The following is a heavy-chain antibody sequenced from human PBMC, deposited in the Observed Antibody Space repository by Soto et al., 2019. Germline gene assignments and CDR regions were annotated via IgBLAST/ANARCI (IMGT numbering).Heavy chain of an antibody. CDR2: IIPIFGTA. D-gene: IGHD1-1*01. CDR3: ARDSLNNGSDFHTSTHKYNWFDP. V-gene: IGHV1-69*01. CDR1: GGTFSSYA. J-gene: IGHJ5*02. Sequence: QVQLVQSGAEVKKPGSSVKVSCKASGGTFSSYAISWVRQAPGQGLEWMGGIIPIFGTANYAQKFQGRGTITADESTRAAYMELSSLRSEHTAVYYCARDSLNNGSDFHTSTHKYNWFDPCGQGTLVTVSS.